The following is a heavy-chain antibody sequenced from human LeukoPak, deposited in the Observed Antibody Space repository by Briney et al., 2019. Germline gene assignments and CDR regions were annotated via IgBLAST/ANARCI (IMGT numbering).Heavy chain of an antibody. Sequence: SETLSLTCTVSGGSISSSSYYWGWIRQPPGKGLEWIGSIYYSGSTYYNPSLKSRVTISVDTSKNQFSLKLSPVTAADTAVYYCARLLDDILTGYYRPFYFDYWGQGTLVTVSS. CDR1: GGSISSSSYY. CDR3: ARLLDDILTGYYRPFYFDY. V-gene: IGHV4-39*01. D-gene: IGHD3-9*01. J-gene: IGHJ4*02. CDR2: IYYSGST.